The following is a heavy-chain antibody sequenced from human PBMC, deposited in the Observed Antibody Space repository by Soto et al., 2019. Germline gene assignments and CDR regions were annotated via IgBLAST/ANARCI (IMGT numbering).Heavy chain of an antibody. CDR2: IYYSGST. V-gene: IGHV4-31*03. D-gene: IGHD2-15*01. CDR1: GGSIRGGNYH. J-gene: IGHJ5*02. Sequence: SETLSLTCTVSGGSIRGGNYHWTWIRQHPGKGLELIGNIYYSGSTYYNPSLKSRVAISVDTSKSQFSLKLSSVTAADTAVYYCAREGGCSGGSCYSANWFDPWGQGTLVTVSS. CDR3: AREGGCSGGSCYSANWFDP.